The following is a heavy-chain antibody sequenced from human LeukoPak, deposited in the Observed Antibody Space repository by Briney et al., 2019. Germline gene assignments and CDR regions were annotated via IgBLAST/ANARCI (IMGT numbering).Heavy chain of an antibody. CDR1: GFTLSSYA. Sequence: TGGSLRLSCSACGFTLSSYAMDWVRQAPGKGLEYVSAISSNGGSTYYADSVNARFTISRDNSKNPLYLQMSSLRAEDTAVYYCVIKTTKAIAVADYYFDYWGQGTLVTVSS. V-gene: IGHV3-64D*09. CDR3: VIKTTKAIAVADYYFDY. J-gene: IGHJ4*02. CDR2: ISSNGGST. D-gene: IGHD6-19*01.